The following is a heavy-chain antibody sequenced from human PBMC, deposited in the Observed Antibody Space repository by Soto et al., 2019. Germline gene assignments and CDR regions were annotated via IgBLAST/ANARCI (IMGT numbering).Heavy chain of an antibody. J-gene: IGHJ4*02. CDR2: ITGRGGSA. D-gene: IGHD1-26*01. V-gene: IGHV3-23*01. CDR1: GFTFSSYA. Sequence: TGGSLRLSCAASGFTFSSYAMSWVRQTPGKGLEWISTITGRGGSAYYADSVEGRFTISRDNAKNTLYLQMNSLRAEDTAVYYCARDVGSGEDYWGLGTLVTVSS. CDR3: ARDVGSGEDY.